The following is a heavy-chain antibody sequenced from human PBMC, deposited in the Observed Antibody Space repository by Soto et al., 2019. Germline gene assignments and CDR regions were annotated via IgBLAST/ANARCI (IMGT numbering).Heavy chain of an antibody. V-gene: IGHV5-10-1*01. D-gene: IGHD3-22*01. J-gene: IGHJ4*02. CDR1: GYSFAGYW. CDR2: IDPSDSQT. Sequence: GESLKISCKGSGYSFAGYWITWVRQKPGRGLEWMGRIDPSDSQTYYSPSFRGHVTISVTKSITTVFLQWSSLRASDTAMYYCARQIYDSDTGPNFQYYFESWGQGTPVTVSS. CDR3: ARQIYDSDTGPNFQYYFES.